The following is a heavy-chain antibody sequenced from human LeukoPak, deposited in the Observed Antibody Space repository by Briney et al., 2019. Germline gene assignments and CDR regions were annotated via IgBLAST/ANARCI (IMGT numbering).Heavy chain of an antibody. CDR2: IRFDGSDK. Sequence: GGSLRLSCAASGFDFSNFGIHWVRQAPGKGLEWVAFIRFDGSDKYYADSVKGRFTISRDNSEKMLYLQMNSLRAEDTAVYYCAKDRLDTMLRGRYYSDSWGQGTLVTVSS. D-gene: IGHD3-10*01. J-gene: IGHJ4*02. V-gene: IGHV3-30*02. CDR1: GFDFSNFG. CDR3: AKDRLDTMLRGRYYSDS.